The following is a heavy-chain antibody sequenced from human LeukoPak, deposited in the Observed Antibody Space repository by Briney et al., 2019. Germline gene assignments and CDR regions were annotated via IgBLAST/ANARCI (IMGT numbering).Heavy chain of an antibody. V-gene: IGHV3-30*02. CDR2: IRYDGSNK. CDR3: ARDPGFDDLPGYWHMDV. CDR1: GFTFSSYG. Sequence: PTGGSLRLSCAASGFTFSSYGMHWVRQAPGKGLEWVAFIRYDGSNKYYADSVKGRFTIPRDNSKNTLYLQMNSLRAEDTAVYYCARDPGFDDLPGYWHMDVWGQGTTVTVSS. D-gene: IGHD3-22*01. J-gene: IGHJ6*02.